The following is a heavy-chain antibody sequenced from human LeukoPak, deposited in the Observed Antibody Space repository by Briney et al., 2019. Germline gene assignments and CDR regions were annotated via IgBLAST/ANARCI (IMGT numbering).Heavy chain of an antibody. V-gene: IGHV1-46*01. J-gene: IGHJ5*02. D-gene: IGHD5-12*01. CDR1: GYTFTSYG. CDR2: IDPSGGST. CDR3: ARVFSRGYDLYNWFDP. Sequence: GASVKVSCKASGYTFTSYGISWVRQAPGQGLEWMGIIDPSGGSTSYAQKFQGRVTMTRDMSTSTVYMELSSLRSEDTAVYYCARVFSRGYDLYNWFDPWGQGTLVTVSS.